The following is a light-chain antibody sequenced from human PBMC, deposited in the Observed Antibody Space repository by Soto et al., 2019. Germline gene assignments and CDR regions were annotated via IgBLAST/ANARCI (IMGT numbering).Light chain of an antibody. Sequence: EIVLTQSPGSLSLSPGERVTLSCRASQSINSAHLAWYHQRPGQAPRLLIYATSRRATRTPDRFSGSGAGTDFTLTISGLEPEDFAVYYCQLYGRSPQFGQGTKLEIK. J-gene: IGKJ2*01. CDR2: ATS. CDR1: QSINSAH. CDR3: QLYGRSPQ. V-gene: IGKV3-20*01.